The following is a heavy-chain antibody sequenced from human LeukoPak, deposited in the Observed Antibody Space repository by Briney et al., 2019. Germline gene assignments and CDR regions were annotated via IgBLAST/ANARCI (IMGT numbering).Heavy chain of an antibody. CDR1: GGSISSSSYY. CDR2: IYYSGGT. V-gene: IGHV4-39*07. Sequence: SETLSLTCTVSGGSISSSSYYWGWIRQPPGKGLEWIGSIYYSGGTYYNPSLKSRVTISVDTSKNQFSLKLSSVTAADTAVYYCARRTVTQTLTGTDWGQGTLVTVSS. J-gene: IGHJ4*02. CDR3: ARRTVTQTLTGTD. D-gene: IGHD4-11*01.